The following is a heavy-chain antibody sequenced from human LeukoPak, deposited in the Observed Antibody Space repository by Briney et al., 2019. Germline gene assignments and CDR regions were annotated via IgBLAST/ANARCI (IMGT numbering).Heavy chain of an antibody. J-gene: IGHJ5*02. CDR1: GGSISSYH. CDR3: AREAAGTFDP. CDR2: IYYSGST. Sequence: SETLSLTCTVSGGSISSYHWSWIRQPPGKGLECIGFIYYSGSTNYNPSLKSRVTISVDTSKNQFSLKLSSVTAADTAVYYCAREAAGTFDPWGQGTLVTVSS. V-gene: IGHV4-59*12. D-gene: IGHD6-25*01.